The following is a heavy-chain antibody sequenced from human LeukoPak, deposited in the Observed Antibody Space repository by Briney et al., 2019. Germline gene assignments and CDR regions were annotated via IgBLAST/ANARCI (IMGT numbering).Heavy chain of an antibody. J-gene: IGHJ4*02. CDR2: IWYDGSKK. CDR1: GFTFSSYS. CDR3: ARDRYGANSPFDY. D-gene: IGHD4-23*01. Sequence: GGSLRLSCAASGFTFSSYSMNWVRQAPGKGLEWVAVIWYDGSKKYYADSVKGRFTISRDNSESTLNLQMNSLRAEDTAVYYCARDRYGANSPFDYWGQGTLVTVSS. V-gene: IGHV3-33*08.